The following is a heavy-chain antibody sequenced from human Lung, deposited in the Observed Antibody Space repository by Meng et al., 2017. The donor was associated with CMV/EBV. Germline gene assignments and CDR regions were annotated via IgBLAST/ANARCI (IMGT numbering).Heavy chain of an antibody. J-gene: IGHJ6*02. Sequence: SCTVSGGSISSSSYYWGWIRQPPGKGLEWIGSIYYSGSTYYNPSLKSRVTISVDTSKNQFSLKLSSVTAADTAVYYCARDLYCSSTSCYLEYYYYGMDVWXQGTTVTVSS. V-gene: IGHV4-39*07. CDR1: GGSISSSSYY. CDR2: IYYSGST. D-gene: IGHD2-2*01. CDR3: ARDLYCSSTSCYLEYYYYGMDV.